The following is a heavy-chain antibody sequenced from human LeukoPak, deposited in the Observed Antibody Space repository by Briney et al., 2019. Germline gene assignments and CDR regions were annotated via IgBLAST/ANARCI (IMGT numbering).Heavy chain of an antibody. V-gene: IGHV1-2*02. CDR2: INPNSGGT. CDR1: GYTFTGYY. CDR3: ARGGVYSSSWYEAY. J-gene: IGHJ4*02. D-gene: IGHD6-13*01. Sequence: ASVKVSCKASGYTFTGYYMHWVRQAPGQGLEWMGWINPNSGGTNYAQKFQGRVTMTSDTSISTAYMELSGLRYDDTALYYCARGGVYSSSWYEAYWGQGTLVTVSS.